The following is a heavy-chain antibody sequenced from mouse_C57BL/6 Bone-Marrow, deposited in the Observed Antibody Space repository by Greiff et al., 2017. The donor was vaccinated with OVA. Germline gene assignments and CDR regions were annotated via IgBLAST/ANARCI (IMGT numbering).Heavy chain of an antibody. D-gene: IGHD4-1*01. V-gene: IGHV1-82*01. CDR1: GYAFSRSW. Sequence: VQLQQSGPELVKPGASVKISCKASGYAFSRSWMNWVKQRPGKGLEWIGRIYPGDGDTNYNGKFKGKATLTADKSSSTAYMQLSSLTSEDSAVYVCARTPNWAYWYFDVWGTGTTVTVSA. CDR3: ARTPNWAYWYFDV. J-gene: IGHJ1*03. CDR2: IYPGDGDT.